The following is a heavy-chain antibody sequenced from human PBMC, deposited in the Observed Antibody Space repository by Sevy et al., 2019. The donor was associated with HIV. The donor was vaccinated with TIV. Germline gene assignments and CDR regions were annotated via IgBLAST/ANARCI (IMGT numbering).Heavy chain of an antibody. J-gene: IGHJ4*02. CDR1: GGSISGRSYN. V-gene: IGHV4-39*01. CDR3: HLSLGYSYGVDY. CDR2: IYHTGST. Sequence: SETLSLTCSVSGGSISGRSYNWGWLRQPPGKGLEWIGNIYHTGSTYYNPSLRSRVTVSTDTSKKQYSLNRTSMTAADTAVYYCHLSLGYSYGVDYWGQGTLVTVSS. D-gene: IGHD5-18*01.